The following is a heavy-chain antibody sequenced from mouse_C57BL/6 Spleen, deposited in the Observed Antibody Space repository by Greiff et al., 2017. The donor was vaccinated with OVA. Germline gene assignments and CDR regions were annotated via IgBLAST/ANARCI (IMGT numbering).Heavy chain of an antibody. CDR1: GYSITSGYY. D-gene: IGHD1-1*01. V-gene: IGHV3-6*01. Sequence: EVHLVESGPGLVKPSQSLSLTCSVTGYSITSGYYWNWIRQFPGNKLEWMGYISYDGSNNYNPSLKNRISITRDTSKNQFFLKLNSVTTEDTATYYCARDRGYYGSYYAMDYWGQGTSVTVSS. CDR2: ISYDGSN. CDR3: ARDRGYYGSYYAMDY. J-gene: IGHJ4*01.